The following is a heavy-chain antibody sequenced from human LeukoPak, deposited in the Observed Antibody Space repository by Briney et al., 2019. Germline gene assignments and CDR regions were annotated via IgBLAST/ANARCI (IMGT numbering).Heavy chain of an antibody. D-gene: IGHD3-22*01. CDR1: GFTFSDYY. J-gene: IGHJ5*02. V-gene: IGHV3-11*01. Sequence: PGGSLRLSCAASGFTFSDYYMSWIRQAPGKGLEWVSYISSSGSTICYADSVKGRFTISRDNAKNSLYLQMNSLRAEDTAVYYCARVLYDSSGYYYHWGQGTLVTVSS. CDR2: ISSSGSTI. CDR3: ARVLYDSSGYYYH.